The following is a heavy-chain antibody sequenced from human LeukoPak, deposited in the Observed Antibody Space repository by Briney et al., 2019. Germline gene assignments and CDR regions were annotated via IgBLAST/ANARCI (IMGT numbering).Heavy chain of an antibody. CDR2: ISSSSSYI. CDR3: ARLGGYCTNGVCYNEDWFDP. J-gene: IGHJ5*02. V-gene: IGHV3-21*01. D-gene: IGHD2-8*01. Sequence: PGGSLRLSCAASGFTFSSYSMNWVRQAPGKGLEWVSSISSSSSYIYYADSVKGRFTISRDNAKNSLYLQMNSLRAEDTAVYYCARLGGYCTNGVCYNEDWFDPWGQGTLVTVSS. CDR1: GFTFSSYS.